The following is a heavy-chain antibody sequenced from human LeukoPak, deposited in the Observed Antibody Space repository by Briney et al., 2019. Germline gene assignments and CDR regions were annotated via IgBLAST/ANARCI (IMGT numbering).Heavy chain of an antibody. CDR2: ISWNRGSI. V-gene: IGHV3-9*01. D-gene: IGHD3-9*01. CDR3: AKAASFDWGYYFDY. J-gene: IGHJ4*02. CDR1: GFTFDDFA. Sequence: GRSLRLSCAASGFTFDDFAMHWVRQAPGKGLEWVSGISWNRGSIIYADSVKGRFTISRDNAKTSLYLHMNSLRPEDTALYYCAKAASFDWGYYFDYWGKGTLVTVSS.